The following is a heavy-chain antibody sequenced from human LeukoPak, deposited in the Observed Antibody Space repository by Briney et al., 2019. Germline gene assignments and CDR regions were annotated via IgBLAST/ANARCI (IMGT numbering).Heavy chain of an antibody. J-gene: IGHJ4*02. D-gene: IGHD5-18*01. CDR1: GYTFTGYY. CDR3: ARESYGLSLNY. CDR2: INPNSGGT. V-gene: IGHV1-2*06. Sequence: GASVKVSCKASGYTFTGYYMHWVRQAPGQGLEWMGRINPNSGGTNYAHKFQGRVTMTRDTSISTAYMELSRLRSDDAAVYYCARESYGLSLNYWGQGTLVTVSS.